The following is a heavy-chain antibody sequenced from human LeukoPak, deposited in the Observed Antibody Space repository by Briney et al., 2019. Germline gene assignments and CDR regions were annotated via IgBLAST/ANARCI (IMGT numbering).Heavy chain of an antibody. J-gene: IGHJ4*02. Sequence: GGSLRLSCAASGFTFSNFAMTWVRQAPGKGLEWVSSIVGSSSTYYADSLKGRFTISRDDAKNSLYLQMNSLRAEDTAVYYCARIGAGSSRDYWGQGTLVTVFS. CDR3: ARIGAGSSRDY. V-gene: IGHV3-21*01. D-gene: IGHD6-13*01. CDR1: GFTFSNFA. CDR2: IVGSSST.